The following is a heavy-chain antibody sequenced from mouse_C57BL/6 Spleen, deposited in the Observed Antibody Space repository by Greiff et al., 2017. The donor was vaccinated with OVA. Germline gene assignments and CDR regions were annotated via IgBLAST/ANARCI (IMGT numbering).Heavy chain of an antibody. CDR1: GYTFTSYW. CDR3: ARWMPYGNYAYYYAMDY. CDR2: IDPNSGGT. V-gene: IGHV1-72*01. D-gene: IGHD2-1*01. J-gene: IGHJ4*01. Sequence: QVQLKQPGAELVKPGASVKLSCKASGYTFTSYWMHWVKQRPGRGLEWIGRIDPNSGGTKYNEKFKSKATLTVDKPSSTAYMQLSSLTSEDSAVYYCARWMPYGNYAYYYAMDYWGQGTSVTVSA.